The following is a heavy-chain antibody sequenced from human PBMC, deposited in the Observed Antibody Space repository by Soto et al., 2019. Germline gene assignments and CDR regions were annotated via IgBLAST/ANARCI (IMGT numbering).Heavy chain of an antibody. CDR1: GYTFTSYG. CDR3: ARDIPHYGGYDY. J-gene: IGHJ4*02. Sequence: ASVKVSCKASGYTFTSYGISWVRQAPGQGLEWMGWISAYNGNTNYAQKLQGRATMTTDTSTSTAYMELRSLRYDDMAVYYCARDIPHYGGYDYWGQGTLVTVSS. V-gene: IGHV1-18*03. D-gene: IGHD5-12*01. CDR2: ISAYNGNT.